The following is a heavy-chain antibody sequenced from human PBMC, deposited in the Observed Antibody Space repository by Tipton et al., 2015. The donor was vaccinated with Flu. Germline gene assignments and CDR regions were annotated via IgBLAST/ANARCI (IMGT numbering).Heavy chain of an antibody. J-gene: IGHJ6*02. D-gene: IGHD5-24*01. Sequence: TLSLTCTVSGDSITSSSFYWGWIRQPPGKGLEWIGSVSHSGSTSYNPSLKSRIVMSVDTSKSQFSLTLMSVTAADTAVYYCARVDGTRGMDVWGQGTTVTVS. CDR3: ARVDGTRGMDV. CDR2: VSHSGST. V-gene: IGHV4-39*07. CDR1: GDSITSSSFY.